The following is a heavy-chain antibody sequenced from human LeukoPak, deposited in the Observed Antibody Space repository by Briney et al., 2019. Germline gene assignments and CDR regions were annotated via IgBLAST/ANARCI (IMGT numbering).Heavy chain of an antibody. D-gene: IGHD1-1*01. J-gene: IGHJ4*02. CDR1: GFTFSSYS. CDR2: INWNGGNI. Sequence: GGSLRLSCAASGFTFSSYSMNWVRQAPGKGLEWVSGINWNGGNIGYADSVRGRFTISTDNAKNSLYLQMNSLRAEDTALYYCARGSTGTTYDYWGQGTLVTVSS. CDR3: ARGSTGTTYDY. V-gene: IGHV3-20*04.